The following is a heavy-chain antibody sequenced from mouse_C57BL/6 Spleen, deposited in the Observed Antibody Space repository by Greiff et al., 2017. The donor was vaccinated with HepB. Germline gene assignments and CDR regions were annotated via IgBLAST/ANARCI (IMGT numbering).Heavy chain of an antibody. V-gene: IGHV1-55*01. J-gene: IGHJ2*01. CDR2: IYPGSGST. CDR1: GYTFTSYW. D-gene: IGHD1-1*01. Sequence: QVHVKQPGAELVKPGASVKMSCKASGYTFTSYWITWVKQRPGQGLEWIGDIYPGSGSTNYNEKFRSKATLTVDTSSSTAYMQLSSLTSEDSAVYYCAKAYYGTSPYDWGQGTTLTVSS. CDR3: AKAYYGTSPYD.